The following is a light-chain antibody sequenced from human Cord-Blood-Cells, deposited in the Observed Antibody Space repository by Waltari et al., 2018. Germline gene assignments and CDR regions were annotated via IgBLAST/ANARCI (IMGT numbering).Light chain of an antibody. V-gene: IGKV1-33*01. CDR2: DAS. CDR1: QDISNY. J-gene: IGKJ3*01. Sequence: DIQMTQSPSSLSASVGDRVTITCQASQDISNYFNWYQQQPGKAPKLLIYDASKLETGVPSRFSGSGSGTDFTFTISSLQPEDIATYYCQQYDNLPFTFGPGTKVDIK. CDR3: QQYDNLPFT.